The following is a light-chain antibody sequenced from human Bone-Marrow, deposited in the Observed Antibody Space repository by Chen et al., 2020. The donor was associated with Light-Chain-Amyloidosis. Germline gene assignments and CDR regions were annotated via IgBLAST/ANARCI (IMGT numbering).Light chain of an antibody. V-gene: IGLV2-8*01. J-gene: IGLJ2*01. CDR1: SNDVGAYNC. CDR2: EAS. CDR3: NAGGGSNNFGV. Sequence: QSALTHPPSASGSPGQSVTISCTGTSNDVGAYNCVSWYLQHPGKAPQLLIYEASKRHSGVPVRFGGSKCGNTASLTGSGLQAEDEADYCCNAGGGSNNFGVFGGGTKLTVL.